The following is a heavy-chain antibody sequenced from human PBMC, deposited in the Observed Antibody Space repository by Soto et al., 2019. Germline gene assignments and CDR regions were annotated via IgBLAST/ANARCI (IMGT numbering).Heavy chain of an antibody. CDR2: INAGNGNT. CDR3: ARDPVVRGAMYYFDY. D-gene: IGHD3-10*01. V-gene: IGHV1-3*01. Sequence: ASVKVSCKASGYTFTDYAIHWVRQAPGQRLEWMGWINAGNGNTKYSQKFQGRITITRDTSASTAYMELSGLRSEDTAVYYCARDPVVRGAMYYFDYWGQGTRVTVSS. J-gene: IGHJ4*02. CDR1: GYTFTDYA.